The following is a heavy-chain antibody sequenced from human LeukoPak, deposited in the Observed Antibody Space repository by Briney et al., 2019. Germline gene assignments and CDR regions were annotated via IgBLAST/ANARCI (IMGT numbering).Heavy chain of an antibody. CDR2: INPNSGGT. V-gene: IGHV1-2*02. CDR1: GYTSTGYY. Sequence: EASVKVSCKASGYTSTGYYMHWVRQAPGQGLEWMGWINPNSGGTNYAQKFQGRVTMTRDTSISTAYMELSRLRSDDTAVYYCARGGRGTTSPRLYYYYMDVWGKGTTVTVSS. D-gene: IGHD1-7*01. CDR3: ARGGRGTTSPRLYYYYMDV. J-gene: IGHJ6*03.